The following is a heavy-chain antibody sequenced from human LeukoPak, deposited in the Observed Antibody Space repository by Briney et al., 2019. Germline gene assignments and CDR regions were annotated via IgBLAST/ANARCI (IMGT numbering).Heavy chain of an antibody. Sequence: PSETLSLTCTVSAASLSSSSHHWGWIRQSPGKGLEWIGSVYYGRTTYYSPSLDSRVTISLDTSANQFSLQLNSVTAADTAVYYCVRHDGRGGATMGAFDSWGQGSLVTVSS. CDR3: VRHDGRGGATMGAFDS. D-gene: IGHD4/OR15-4a*01. J-gene: IGHJ5*01. V-gene: IGHV4-39*01. CDR2: VYYGRTT. CDR1: AASLSSSSHH.